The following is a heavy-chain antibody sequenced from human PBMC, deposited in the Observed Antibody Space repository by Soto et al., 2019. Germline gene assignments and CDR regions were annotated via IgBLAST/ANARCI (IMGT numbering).Heavy chain of an antibody. CDR2: ISLYSDGT. CDR1: GYTFSNYG. CDR3: ARVVPGAEAWFGP. J-gene: IGHJ5*02. Sequence: QVQLVQSGGEVKRPGASVKVSCKTSGYTFSNYGITWVRQAPGQPLEWLGWISLYSDGTNYAQKFQRRVSMTTDTSTPTAYMELRSLRSDDTAVYYCARVVPGAEAWFGPWGQGTLVNVSS. D-gene: IGHD2-2*01. V-gene: IGHV1-18*01.